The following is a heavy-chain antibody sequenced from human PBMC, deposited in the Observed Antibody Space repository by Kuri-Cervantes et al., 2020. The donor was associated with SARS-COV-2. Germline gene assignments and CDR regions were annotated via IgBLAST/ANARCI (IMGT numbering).Heavy chain of an antibody. J-gene: IGHJ6*03. CDR2: IYYSGST. D-gene: IGHD3-16*01. CDR3: ARDMTFDEYGDYFYYYMDV. V-gene: IGHV4-39*02. CDR1: GGSISSSSYY. Sequence: SETLSLTCTVSGGSISSSSYYWGWIRQPPGKGLEWIGSIYYSGSTYYNPSLKSRVTISVDTSKNQFSLKLSSVTAADTAVYYCARDMTFDEYGDYFYYYMDVWGKGTTVTVSS.